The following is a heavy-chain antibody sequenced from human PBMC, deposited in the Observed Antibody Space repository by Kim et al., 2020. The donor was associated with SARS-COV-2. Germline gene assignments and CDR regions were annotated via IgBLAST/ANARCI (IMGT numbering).Heavy chain of an antibody. CDR3: ARLSLERLPNYFDT. V-gene: IGHV4-39*07. CDR2: VYQTGTT. D-gene: IGHD1-1*01. Sequence: SETLSLTCTVSGGSVTSSGYYWGWIRQPPGKGLEWIGSVYQTGTTYYNPSLKTRLTISIDTSKNQFSLKLTSVTAADTAFYFCARLSLERLPNYFDTWGQGALVTVSS. J-gene: IGHJ4*02. CDR1: GGSVTSSGYY.